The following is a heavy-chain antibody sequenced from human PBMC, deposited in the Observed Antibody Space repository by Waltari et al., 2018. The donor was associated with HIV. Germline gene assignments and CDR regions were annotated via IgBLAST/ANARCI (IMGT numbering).Heavy chain of an antibody. CDR1: GYAFATYD. V-gene: IGHV1-8*01. CDR2: MSPNSGNT. CDR3: ARGGSASMDV. J-gene: IGHJ6*02. Sequence: QVQLVQSGAEVKKPGASVKVSCKASGYAFATYDVNWVRQATGQGPEGMGCMSPNSGNTVYEQEFQGRVTMTRDTAISTVYMELSSLTSEDTAVYYCARGGSASMDVWGQGTTVTVSS.